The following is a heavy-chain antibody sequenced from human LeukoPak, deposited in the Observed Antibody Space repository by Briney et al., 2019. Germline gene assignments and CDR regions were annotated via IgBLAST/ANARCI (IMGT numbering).Heavy chain of an antibody. CDR3: AKGGDSSFGY. D-gene: IGHD2-21*02. CDR2: ITDSGGRT. Sequence: GGSLRLSCAASGLTFSSYSMNWVRQAPGQGLEWVSGITDSGGRTYYAGSVKGRFTISRDNSKNTLYLQLSSLRVEDTAVYYCAKGGDSSFGYWGQGTLVTVSS. J-gene: IGHJ4*02. V-gene: IGHV3-23*01. CDR1: GLTFSSYS.